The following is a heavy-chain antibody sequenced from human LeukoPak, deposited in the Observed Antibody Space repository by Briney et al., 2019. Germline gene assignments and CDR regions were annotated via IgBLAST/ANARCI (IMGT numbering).Heavy chain of an antibody. D-gene: IGHD2-2*01. V-gene: IGHV1-2*02. CDR3: ARVIGLGYCSSTSCYPADYYFDY. CDR1: GGTFSSYA. J-gene: IGHJ4*02. Sequence: ASVKVSCKASGGTFSSYAISWVRHAPGQGLEWMGWINPNSGGTNYAQKFQGRVTMTRDTSISTAYMELSRLRSDDTAVYYCARVIGLGYCSSTSCYPADYYFDYWGQGTLGTVAS. CDR2: INPNSGGT.